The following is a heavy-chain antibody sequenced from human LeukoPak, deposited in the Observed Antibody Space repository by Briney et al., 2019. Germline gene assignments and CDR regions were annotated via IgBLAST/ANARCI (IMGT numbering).Heavy chain of an antibody. CDR3: AKQYDIWDPFDP. V-gene: IGHV3-23*01. Sequence: GGSLRLSCAASGYTFSSYAMSWVRQAPGKGLEWVSAISGSGGSTYYADSVKGRFTISRDNSKNTLYLQMSSLRAEDTAVYYCAKQYDIWDPFDPWGQGTLVTVSS. D-gene: IGHD3-9*01. CDR2: ISGSGGST. CDR1: GYTFSSYA. J-gene: IGHJ5*02.